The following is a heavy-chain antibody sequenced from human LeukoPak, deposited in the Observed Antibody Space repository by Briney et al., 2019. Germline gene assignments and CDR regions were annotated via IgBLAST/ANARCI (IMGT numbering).Heavy chain of an antibody. CDR2: IYYSGST. CDR1: GGSISSYY. V-gene: IGHV4-59*08. Sequence: PSETLSLTCTVSGGSISSYYWSWIRQPPGKGLEWIGYIYYSGSTNYNPSLKSRVTISVDTSKNQFSLKLSSVTAGDTAVYYCARRGGVAGALDYWGQGTLVTVSS. D-gene: IGHD6-19*01. CDR3: ARRGGVAGALDY. J-gene: IGHJ4*02.